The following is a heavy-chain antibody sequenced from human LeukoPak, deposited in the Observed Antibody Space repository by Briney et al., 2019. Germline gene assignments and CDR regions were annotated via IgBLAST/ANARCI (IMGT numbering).Heavy chain of an antibody. J-gene: IGHJ4*02. D-gene: IGHD2/OR15-2a*01. CDR3: TRREYNDYWTAFPF. Sequence: ESLKISCKTSGYIFSNYWIACVRQTPGKSLECMGIIYPHDFNVKYSPSFQGHVTISVDKSVSTAYLQWNTLKASDTATYFCTRREYNDYWTAFPFWGQGTEVAVSS. CDR1: GYIFSNYW. CDR2: IYPHDFNV. V-gene: IGHV5-51*01.